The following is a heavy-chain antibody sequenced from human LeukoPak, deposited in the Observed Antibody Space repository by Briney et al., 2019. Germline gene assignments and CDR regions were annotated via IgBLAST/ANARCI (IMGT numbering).Heavy chain of an antibody. CDR1: GYSISSGYY. CDR2: IYHSGST. Sequence: SETLSLTCTVSGYSISSGYYWGWIRPPPGKGLEWIGSIYHSGSTYYNPSLKSRVTISVDTSKNQFSLKLSSVTAADTAVYYCARDHSSDYVWGFDYWGQGTLVTVSS. V-gene: IGHV4-38-2*02. J-gene: IGHJ4*02. D-gene: IGHD3-16*01. CDR3: ARDHSSDYVWGFDY.